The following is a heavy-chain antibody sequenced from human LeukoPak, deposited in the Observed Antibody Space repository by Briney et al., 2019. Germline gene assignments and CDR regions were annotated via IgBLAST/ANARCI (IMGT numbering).Heavy chain of an antibody. V-gene: IGHV3-23*01. CDR2: ISASGGDT. CDR3: AKRYSYGLEAVPGVN. CDR1: GGSFSGYY. J-gene: IGHJ4*02. Sequence: PSETLSLTCAVYGGSFSGYYWSWVRQAPGKGLEWVSAISASGGDTYYADSVKGRFALSRDNSKNTVYLQMNSLRAEDTAVYYCAKRYSYGLEAVPGVNWGQGTLVTVSS. D-gene: IGHD5-18*01.